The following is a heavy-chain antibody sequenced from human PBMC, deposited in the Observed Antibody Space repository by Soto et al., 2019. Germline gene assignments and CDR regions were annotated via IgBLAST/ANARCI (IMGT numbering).Heavy chain of an antibody. CDR1: GYTFTSYG. J-gene: IGHJ5*02. V-gene: IGHV1-18*01. CDR3: ARDQSSSGWSNWFDP. D-gene: IGHD6-19*01. CDR2: ISAYNGNT. Sequence: GASVKVSCKASGYTFTSYGISWVRQAPGQGLERMGWISAYNGNTNYAQKLQGRVTMTTDTSTSTAYMELRSLRSDDTAVYYCARDQSSSGWSNWFDPWGQGTLVTVSS.